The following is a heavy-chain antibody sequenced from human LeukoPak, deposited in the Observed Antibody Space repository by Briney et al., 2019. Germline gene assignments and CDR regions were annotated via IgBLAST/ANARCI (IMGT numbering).Heavy chain of an antibody. J-gene: IGHJ6*03. V-gene: IGHV1-2*02. Sequence: GASVKVSCKASGYTFTGYYMHWVRQAPGQGLEWMGWINPNSGGTNYAQKFQGRVTMTRDTSISTAYMELSRLRSDDTAVYYCARDGSSWYGYYYYYMGVWGKGTTVTVSS. CDR2: INPNSGGT. CDR1: GYTFTGYY. CDR3: ARDGSSWYGYYYYYMGV. D-gene: IGHD6-13*01.